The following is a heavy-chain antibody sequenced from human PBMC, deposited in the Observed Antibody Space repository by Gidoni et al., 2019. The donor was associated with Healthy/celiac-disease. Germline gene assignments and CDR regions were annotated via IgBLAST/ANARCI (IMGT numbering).Heavy chain of an antibody. CDR3: ARVRAMIRRDV. CDR2: INHYGST. CDR1: GGSFSGYY. V-gene: IGHV4-34*02. J-gene: IGHJ6*02. Sequence: QVQLQQWGAGLLKPSETLSLTCAVYGGSFSGYYWIWIRQPPGKGLEWIGDINHYGSTNYNPSLKSRVTISVDTSKNQFSLKLSSVTAADTAVYYCARVRAMIRRDVWGQGTTVTVSS. D-gene: IGHD3-22*01.